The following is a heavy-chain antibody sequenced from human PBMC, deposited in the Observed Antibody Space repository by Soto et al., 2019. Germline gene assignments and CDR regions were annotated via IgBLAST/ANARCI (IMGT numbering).Heavy chain of an antibody. V-gene: IGHV4-34*01. J-gene: IGHJ5*02. CDR2: INHSGST. CDR3: ARLGGYCSSTSCRGYNWFDP. CDR1: GGSFSGYY. D-gene: IGHD2-2*01. Sequence: SETLSLTCAVYGGSFSGYYWSWIRQPPGKGLEWIGEINHSGSTNYNPSLKSRVTISVDTSKNQFSLKLSSVTAADTAVYYCARLGGYCSSTSCRGYNWFDPWGQGTLVTVSS.